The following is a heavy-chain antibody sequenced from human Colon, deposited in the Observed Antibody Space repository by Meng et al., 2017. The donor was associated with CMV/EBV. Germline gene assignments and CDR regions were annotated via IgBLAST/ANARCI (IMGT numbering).Heavy chain of an antibody. CDR3: ARQYYYDSSGYYYAAFDI. D-gene: IGHD3-22*01. CDR1: GFTFSSYA. CDR2: ISSNGGST. J-gene: IGHJ3*02. Sequence: GESLKISCAASGFTFSSYAMHWVRQAPGKGLEYVSAISSNGGSTYYADSVKGRFTISRDNSKNTLYLQMGSLRAEDMAVYYCARQYYYDSSGYYYAAFDIWGQGTTVTVSS. V-gene: IGHV3-64*02.